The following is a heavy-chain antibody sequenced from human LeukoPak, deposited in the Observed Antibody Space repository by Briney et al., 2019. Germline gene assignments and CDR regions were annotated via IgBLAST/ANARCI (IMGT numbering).Heavy chain of an antibody. Sequence: SETLSLTCTVSGGSISSYYWSWIRQPPGKGLEWIGYIYYSGSTNYNPSLKSRVTISVNTSKNQFFLKLSSVTAADTAVYYCARGEAAAVDYWGQGTLVTVSS. J-gene: IGHJ4*02. V-gene: IGHV4-59*01. CDR2: IYYSGST. CDR1: GGSISSYY. D-gene: IGHD6-13*01. CDR3: ARGEAAAVDY.